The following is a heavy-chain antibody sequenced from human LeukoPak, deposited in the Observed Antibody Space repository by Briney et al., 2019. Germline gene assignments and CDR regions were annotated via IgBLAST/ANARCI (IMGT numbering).Heavy chain of an antibody. J-gene: IGHJ6*02. CDR1: GGTFSSYA. D-gene: IGHD6-19*01. V-gene: IGHV1-69*13. CDR3: ASLSRSGWYFMPQKSYYYYGMDV. CDR2: IIPIFGTA. Sequence: SVKVSCKASGGTFSSYAISWVRQAPGQGLEWMGGIIPIFGTANYAQKFQGRVTITADESPSTAYRELSSLRSEDTAVYYCASLSRSGWYFMPQKSYYYYGMDVWGQGPTVTVSS.